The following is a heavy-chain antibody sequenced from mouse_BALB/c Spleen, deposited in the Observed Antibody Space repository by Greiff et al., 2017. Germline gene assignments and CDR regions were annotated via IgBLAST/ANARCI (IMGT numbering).Heavy chain of an antibody. Sequence: VHLVESGAELAKPGASVKMSCKASGYTFTSYWMPWVHQRPGQGLEWIGYINPSTGYTEYNQKFKDKATLTADKSSSTAYMQLSSLTSEDSAVYYGARGDYWYDVGAWFAYWGQGTTLTVSS. J-gene: IGHJ2*01. D-gene: IGHD2-14*01. CDR2: INPSTGYT. CDR3: ARGDYWYDVGAWFAY. CDR1: GYTFTSYW. V-gene: IGHV1-7*01.